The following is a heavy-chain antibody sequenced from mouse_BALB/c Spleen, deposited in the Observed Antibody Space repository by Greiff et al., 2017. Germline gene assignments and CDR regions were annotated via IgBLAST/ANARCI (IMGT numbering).Heavy chain of an antibody. Sequence: VQLQQSGAELVKPGASVKLSCTASGFNIKDTYMHWVKQRPEQGLEWIGRIDPANGNTKYDPKFQGKATITADTSSNTAYLQLSSLTSEDTAVYYCASTYGNYGFFDYWGQGTTLTVSS. CDR1: GFNIKDTY. CDR2: IDPANGNT. CDR3: ASTYGNYGFFDY. V-gene: IGHV14-3*02. J-gene: IGHJ2*01. D-gene: IGHD2-1*01.